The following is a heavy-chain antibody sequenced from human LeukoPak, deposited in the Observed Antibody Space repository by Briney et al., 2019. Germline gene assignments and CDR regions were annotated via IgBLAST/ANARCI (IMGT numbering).Heavy chain of an antibody. CDR3: ARAEYYYDSRPDAFDI. V-gene: IGHV1-18*01. Sequence: ASVKVSCKASGYTFTSYGISWVRQAPGQGLEWMGWISAYNGNTNYAQKLQGRVTMTTDTSTSTAYMELRSLRSDDTAVYYCARAEYYYDSRPDAFDIWGQGTMVTVSS. CDR2: ISAYNGNT. CDR1: GYTFTSYG. D-gene: IGHD3-22*01. J-gene: IGHJ3*02.